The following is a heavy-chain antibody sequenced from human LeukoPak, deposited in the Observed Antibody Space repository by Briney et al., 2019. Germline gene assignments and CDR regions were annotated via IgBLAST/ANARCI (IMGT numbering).Heavy chain of an antibody. V-gene: IGHV3-74*01. D-gene: IGHD3-16*01. CDR2: INSDGSST. CDR3: ARVGGSYGPFDY. Sequence: GGSLRLSCAASGFALSSYWMHWVRQAPGKGLVWVSRINSDGSSTSYADSVKGRFTISRDNAKNTLYLQMNSLRAEDTAVYYCARVGGSYGPFDYWGQGTLVTVSS. J-gene: IGHJ4*02. CDR1: GFALSSYW.